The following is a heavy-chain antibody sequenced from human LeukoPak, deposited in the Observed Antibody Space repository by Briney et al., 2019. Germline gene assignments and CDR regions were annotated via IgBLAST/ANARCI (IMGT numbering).Heavy chain of an antibody. D-gene: IGHD3-10*01. CDR2: IYYSGST. J-gene: IGHJ5*02. CDR3: ARGFGELVTWFDP. V-gene: IGHV4-30-4*01. Sequence: SQTLSLTCTVSGGSISRGDYYWSWIRQPPGKGLEWIGYIYYSGSTYYNPSLKSRVTISVDTSKNQFSLKLSSVTAADTAVYYCARGFGELVTWFDPWGQGTLVTVSS. CDR1: GGSISRGDYY.